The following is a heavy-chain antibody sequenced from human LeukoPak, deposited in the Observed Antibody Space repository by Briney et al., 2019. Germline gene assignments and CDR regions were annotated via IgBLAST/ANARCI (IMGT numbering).Heavy chain of an antibody. J-gene: IGHJ4*02. CDR3: VRRVRYFGQNDY. V-gene: IGHV4-59*08. CDR2: IYYTGST. Sequence: PSETLSLTCTVSGASMSDYYWSWIRRPPGKGLEWIGYIYYTGSTNYNPSLKSRVTMSVDTSKNQISLKLSSVTAADSAVYYCVRRVRYFGQNDYWGQGTLVTVSS. D-gene: IGHD3-9*01. CDR1: GASMSDYY.